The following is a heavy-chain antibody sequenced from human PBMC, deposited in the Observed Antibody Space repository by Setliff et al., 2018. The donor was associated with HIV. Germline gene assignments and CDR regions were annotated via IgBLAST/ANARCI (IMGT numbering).Heavy chain of an antibody. Sequence: SETLSLTCAVYGGSFSDYYWTWIRQSPGKGLEWIGEINHRGSTNYNPSLKSRVTVSVDTSKNQFSLKLGSVTAADTAVYYCARDGDVYGGNSVFAIDYWGQGTLVTVSS. CDR2: INHRGST. CDR1: GGSFSDYY. CDR3: ARDGDVYGGNSVFAIDY. V-gene: IGHV4-34*01. D-gene: IGHD4-17*01. J-gene: IGHJ4*02.